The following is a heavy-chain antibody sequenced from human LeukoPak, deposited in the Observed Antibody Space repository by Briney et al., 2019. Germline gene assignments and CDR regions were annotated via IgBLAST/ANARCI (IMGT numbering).Heavy chain of an antibody. D-gene: IGHD3-22*01. Sequence: ASVKVSCKASGYTFTGYYMHWVRQAPGQGLEWMGWINPNSGGTNYAQKFQGRVTMTRDTSNSTAYMELSRLRSDDTAVYYCARDPAGYYDSSGYFDYWGQGTLVTVSS. CDR3: ARDPAGYYDSSGYFDY. V-gene: IGHV1-2*02. CDR2: INPNSGGT. J-gene: IGHJ4*02. CDR1: GYTFTGYY.